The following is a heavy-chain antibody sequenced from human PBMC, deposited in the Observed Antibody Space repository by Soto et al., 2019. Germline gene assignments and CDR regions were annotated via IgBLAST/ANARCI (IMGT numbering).Heavy chain of an antibody. V-gene: IGHV1-18*01. D-gene: IGHD3-3*01. CDR2: ISAYNGNT. CDR3: ARDSSITIFGVVITPYHYDRLAV. Sequence: SVKVSCKASGYTFTSYGTSWVRQAPGQGLEWMGWISAYNGNTNYAQKLQGRVTMTTDTSTSTAYMELRSLRSDDTAVYYCARDSSITIFGVVITPYHYDRLAVWGQGTTVTVSS. J-gene: IGHJ6*02. CDR1: GYTFTSYG.